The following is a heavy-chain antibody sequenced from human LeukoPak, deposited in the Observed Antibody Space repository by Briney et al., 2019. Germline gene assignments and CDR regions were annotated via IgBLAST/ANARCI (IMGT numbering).Heavy chain of an antibody. CDR1: DYSINSGYY. D-gene: IGHD6-13*01. J-gene: IGHJ4*02. CDR3: ARSSSSWYLRFNY. CDR2: IYHSGST. Sequence: PSETLSLTCTVSDYSINSGYYWGWIRQPPGKGLEWIGSIYHSGSTYYNPSLKSRVTISVDTSKNQFSLKLSSATAADTAVYYCARSSSSWYLRFNYWGQGTLVTVSS. V-gene: IGHV4-38-2*02.